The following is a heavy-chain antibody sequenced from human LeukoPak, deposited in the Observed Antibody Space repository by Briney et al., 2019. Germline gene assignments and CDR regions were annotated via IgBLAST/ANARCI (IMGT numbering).Heavy chain of an antibody. Sequence: GKSLRLSCAASGFLFSSYGIHWARQAPGKGLEWVAAIWYDGGNKYYADSVRGRFTISSDNSKNTVYLQMNSLRVEDTAIYYCVRNQGAGISYFDFWGQGTQVTVSS. D-gene: IGHD1-14*01. CDR2: IWYDGGNK. V-gene: IGHV3-33*01. CDR1: GFLFSSYG. CDR3: VRNQGAGISYFDF. J-gene: IGHJ4*02.